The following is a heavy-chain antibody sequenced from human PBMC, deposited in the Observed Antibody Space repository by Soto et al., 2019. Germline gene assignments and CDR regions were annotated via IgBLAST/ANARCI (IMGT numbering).Heavy chain of an antibody. CDR3: ARAKGPFHYDSTPDY. CDR1: GSSISSAEYY. Sequence: QVQLQESGPGLVKPSQTLSLTCTVSGSSISSAEYYWSWIRQHPGKGLEWIGYIYYSGSTYYNPSLKGRLTISVDTSKNQFYLKLTSVTAADTAVYYCARAKGPFHYDSTPDYWGQGTLVAVSS. J-gene: IGHJ4*02. V-gene: IGHV4-31*03. D-gene: IGHD3-22*01. CDR2: IYYSGST.